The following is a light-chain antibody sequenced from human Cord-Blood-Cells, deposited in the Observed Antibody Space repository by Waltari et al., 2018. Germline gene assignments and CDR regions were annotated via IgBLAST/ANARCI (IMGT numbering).Light chain of an antibody. V-gene: IGLV2-23*01. CDR1: SSDVGSYNL. CDR2: EGS. CDR3: CSYAGSSTVV. Sequence: QSALTRPASVSGSPGQSITISCTGTSSDVGSYNLVSWYQQHPGKAPKLMIYEGSKRPSGVSNRFSGSKSGNPASLTISGLQAEDEADYYCCSYAGSSTVVFGGGTKLTVL. J-gene: IGLJ2*01.